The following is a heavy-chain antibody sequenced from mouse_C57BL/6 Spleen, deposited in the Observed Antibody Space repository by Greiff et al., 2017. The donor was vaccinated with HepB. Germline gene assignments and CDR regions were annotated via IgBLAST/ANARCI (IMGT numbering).Heavy chain of an antibody. V-gene: IGHV1-55*01. CDR1: GYTFTSYW. CDR2: IYPGSGST. D-gene: IGHD1-1*01. CDR3: ARDGSSPHYAMDY. Sequence: QVQLQQPGAELVKPGASVKMSCKASGYTFTSYWITWVKQRPGQGLEWIGDIYPGSGSTNYNEKFKSKATLTVDTSSSTAYMQLSSLTSEDSAVYYCARDGSSPHYAMDYWGQGTSVTVSS. J-gene: IGHJ4*01.